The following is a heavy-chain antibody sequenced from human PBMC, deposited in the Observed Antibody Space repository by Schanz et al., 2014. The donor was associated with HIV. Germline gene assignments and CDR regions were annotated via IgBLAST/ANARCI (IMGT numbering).Heavy chain of an antibody. J-gene: IGHJ6*02. D-gene: IGHD3-3*02. CDR2: IVPIFGTT. CDR3: ARAAFSSEYYYGMDV. CDR1: GGTFRTFA. Sequence: QVQLVQSGAEVKKPGSSVKVSCKTFGGTFRTFAISWVRQAPGQGLEWMGGIVPIFGTTNYAQSFQGRVTITADESTSTAYMELSSLRSADTAVYFCARAAFSSEYYYGMDVWGQGTTVTVSS. V-gene: IGHV1-69*01.